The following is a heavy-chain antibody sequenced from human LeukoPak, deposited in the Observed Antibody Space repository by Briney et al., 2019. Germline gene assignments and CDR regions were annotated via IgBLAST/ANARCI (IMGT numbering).Heavy chain of an antibody. CDR2: ISGSGGST. V-gene: IGHV3-23*01. CDR3: ARRGAGRYFDY. J-gene: IGHJ4*02. D-gene: IGHD3-10*01. CDR1: GFIFSSYA. Sequence: GGSLRLSCAASGFIFSSYAMSWVRQAPGKGLEWVSAISGSGGSTYYADSVKGRFTISRDEAKNFLYLQMNSLRVDDTAVYYCARRGAGRYFDYWGQGTLVTVSS.